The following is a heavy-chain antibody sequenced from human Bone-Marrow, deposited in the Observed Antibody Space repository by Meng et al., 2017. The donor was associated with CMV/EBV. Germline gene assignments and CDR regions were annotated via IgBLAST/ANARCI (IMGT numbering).Heavy chain of an antibody. Sequence: SLCLSCAASGFTFSSYAIRWVRQAPGKGLEWVAVISYDGSNKYYADSVKGRFTISRDNSKNTLYLQMNSLRAEDTAVYYCARGYYDILTGYSNDAFDIWGQGTMVTFSS. CDR2: ISYDGSNK. J-gene: IGHJ3*02. CDR3: ARGYYDILTGYSNDAFDI. V-gene: IGHV3-30*04. D-gene: IGHD3-9*01. CDR1: GFTFSSYA.